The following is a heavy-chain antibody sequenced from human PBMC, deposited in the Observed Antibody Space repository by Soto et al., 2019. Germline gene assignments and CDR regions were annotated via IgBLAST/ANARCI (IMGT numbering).Heavy chain of an antibody. CDR3: AXAXSAVGYLXY. J-gene: IGHJ4*02. CDR1: GGSIRSHY. V-gene: IGHV4-59*11. CDR2: IYYTGIA. Sequence: SETLSLTCTVSGGSIRSHYWAWIRQPPGKGLEWIGYIYYTGIANYNPSLQSRLTISVDTSKNQFSLNLSSVTAADTAVYYCAXAXSAVGYLXYWGXGXXVX. D-gene: IGHD5-18*01.